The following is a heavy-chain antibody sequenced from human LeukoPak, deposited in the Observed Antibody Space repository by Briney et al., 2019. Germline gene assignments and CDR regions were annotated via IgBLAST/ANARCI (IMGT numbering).Heavy chain of an antibody. Sequence: GGSLRLSCAASGFTFSTYTMNWVRQAPGKGLEWVSSITSSSYIYYADSVKGRFTISRDNSKNTLYLQMNSLTAEDTAIYYCAAQYQLPSNAFDIWGQGTMVTVSS. CDR1: GFTFSTYT. CDR2: ITSSSYI. V-gene: IGHV3-21*04. J-gene: IGHJ3*02. D-gene: IGHD2-2*01. CDR3: AAQYQLPSNAFDI.